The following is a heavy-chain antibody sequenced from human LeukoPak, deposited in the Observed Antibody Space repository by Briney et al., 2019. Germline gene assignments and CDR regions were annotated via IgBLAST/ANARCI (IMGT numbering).Heavy chain of an antibody. V-gene: IGHV4-39*07. CDR1: GGSISSSSYY. J-gene: IGHJ4*02. CDR3: ARDSIIAVAGNPGDY. D-gene: IGHD6-19*01. CDR2: IYYSGST. Sequence: SETLSLTCTVSGGSISSSSYYWGWIRQPPGKGLEWIGSIYYSGSTYYNSSLKSRVTISVDTSKNQFSLKLSSVTAADTAVYYCARDSIIAVAGNPGDYWGQGTLVTVSS.